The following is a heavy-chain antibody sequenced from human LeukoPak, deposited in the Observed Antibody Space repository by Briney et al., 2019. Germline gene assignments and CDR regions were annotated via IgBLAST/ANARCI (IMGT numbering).Heavy chain of an antibody. Sequence: SETLSLTCAVYGGSFSGYYWSWIRQPPGKGLEWIGEINHSGSTNYNPSLNSRVTISVDTSKNQFSLKLSSVTAADTAVYYCAKRLLGHYFDYWGQGTLVTVSS. J-gene: IGHJ4*02. CDR2: INHSGST. CDR1: GGSFSGYY. D-gene: IGHD2-21*02. V-gene: IGHV4-34*01. CDR3: AKRLLGHYFDY.